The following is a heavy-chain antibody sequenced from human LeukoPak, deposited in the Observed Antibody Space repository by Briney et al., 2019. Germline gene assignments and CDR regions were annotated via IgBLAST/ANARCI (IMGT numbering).Heavy chain of an antibody. J-gene: IGHJ3*02. CDR2: IYYSGST. CDR3: ARVSLSYGAAFDI. V-gene: IGHV4-59*01. CDR1: GGSISSYY. D-gene: IGHD4-17*01. Sequence: SETLSLTCTVSGGSISSYYWSWIRQPPGKGLEWIGYIYYSGSTNYNPSLKSRVTISVDTSKNQFSLKLSSVTAADTAVYYCARVSLSYGAAFDIWGQGTMVTVSS.